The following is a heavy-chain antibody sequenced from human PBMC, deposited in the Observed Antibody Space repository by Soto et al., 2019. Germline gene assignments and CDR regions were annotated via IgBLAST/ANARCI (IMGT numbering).Heavy chain of an antibody. J-gene: IGHJ4*02. Sequence: SETLSLTCAVSGYSISSGYYWGWIRQPPGQGLEWIGEIYRTGSTNYNPSLKSRVTISLDKSENQFSLKVTSLTAADTAVYYCASRDPGTSVDYWGQGTLVTVSS. CDR1: GYSISSGYY. CDR3: ASRDPGTSVDY. V-gene: IGHV4-38-2*01. D-gene: IGHD1-7*01. CDR2: IYRTGST.